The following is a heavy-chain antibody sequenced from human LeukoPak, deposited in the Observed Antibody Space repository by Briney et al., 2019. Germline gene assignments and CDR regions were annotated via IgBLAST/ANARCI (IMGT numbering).Heavy chain of an antibody. D-gene: IGHD3-10*01. CDR3: ARHSPVYYDFDY. CDR2: IYYSGST. V-gene: IGHV4-59*08. CDR1: GGSISSYY. Sequence: SETLKVTCTVSGGSISSYYWSWIRQPPGKGLEWIGYIYYSGSTNYSPSLKSRVTISVDTSMNQLSLKLSSVTAADTAVYYCARHSPVYYDFDYWGRG. J-gene: IGHJ4*02.